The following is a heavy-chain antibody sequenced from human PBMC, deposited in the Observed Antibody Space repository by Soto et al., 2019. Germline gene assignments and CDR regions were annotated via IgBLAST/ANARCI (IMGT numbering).Heavy chain of an antibody. V-gene: IGHV2-5*02. J-gene: IGHJ4*02. CDR2: LYWDDDK. CDR1: GFSLNTNAVG. D-gene: IGHD6-19*01. Sequence: QITLKESGPTLVKPTQTLTLTCTFSGFSLNTNAVGVAWIRQPPGKALEWLALLYWDDDKRYSPSLKSRLTITTDTSKNQVVLTMTNMDPEDTATYYCAHRRVRDSSGENFDSWGQGTLVTFSS. CDR3: AHRRVRDSSGENFDS.